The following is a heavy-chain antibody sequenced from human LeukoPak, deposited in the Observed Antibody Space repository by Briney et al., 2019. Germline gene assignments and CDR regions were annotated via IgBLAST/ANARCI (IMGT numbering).Heavy chain of an antibody. CDR2: IYYSGST. CDR3: AASSGWYERNTWGGWFDP. J-gene: IGHJ5*02. D-gene: IGHD6-19*01. V-gene: IGHV4-59*01. CDR1: GGSIRSYY. Sequence: SETLSLTCAVSGGSIRSYYWNWIRQPPGKGLEWIGYIYYSGSTNYNPSLKRRVFTSVDTSKNQFSLKLRSVTAADTAVYYCAASSGWYERNTWGGWFDPWGQGTLVTVSS.